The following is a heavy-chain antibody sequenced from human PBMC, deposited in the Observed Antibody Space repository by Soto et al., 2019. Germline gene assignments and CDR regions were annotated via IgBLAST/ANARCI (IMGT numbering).Heavy chain of an antibody. CDR2: ISISSSYI. D-gene: IGHD2-2*01. V-gene: IGHV3-21*01. CDR3: ARDPLIVVVPAATIGLDY. J-gene: IGHJ4*02. Sequence: XGSLRLSCAASGFTFSSYSMNWVRQAPGKGLDWVSSISISSSYIYYADSVKGRFTISRDNAKNSLYLQMNSLRAEDTAVYYCARDPLIVVVPAATIGLDYWGQGTLVTVSS. CDR1: GFTFSSYS.